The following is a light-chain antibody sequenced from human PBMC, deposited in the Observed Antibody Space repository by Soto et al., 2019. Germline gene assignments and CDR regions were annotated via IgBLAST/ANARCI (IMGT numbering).Light chain of an antibody. CDR3: SSYIPNNSTYV. Sequence: QSALTQPASVSGSPGQSITISCTGTSSDVGGYNYVSWYQHHPGKAPKRMIHDVSNRPSGVSNRFSGSKSGNTASLTISGLQAEDEADYYCSSYIPNNSTYVFGIGTKLTVL. J-gene: IGLJ1*01. CDR2: DVS. V-gene: IGLV2-14*03. CDR1: SSDVGGYNY.